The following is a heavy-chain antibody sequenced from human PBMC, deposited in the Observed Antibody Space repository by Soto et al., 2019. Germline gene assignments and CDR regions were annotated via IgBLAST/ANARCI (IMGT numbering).Heavy chain of an antibody. CDR3: ARVKVVVVTDQIHYYYGMDV. CDR2: ISAYNGNT. CDR1: GYTFTSYG. Sequence: ASVKVSCKASGYTFTSYGISWVRQAPGQGLEWMGWISAYNGNTNYAQKLQGRVTMTTDTSTSTAYMELRSLRSDDTAVYYCARVKVVVVTDQIHYYYGMDVWGQGTTVTVSS. J-gene: IGHJ6*02. D-gene: IGHD2-21*02. V-gene: IGHV1-18*04.